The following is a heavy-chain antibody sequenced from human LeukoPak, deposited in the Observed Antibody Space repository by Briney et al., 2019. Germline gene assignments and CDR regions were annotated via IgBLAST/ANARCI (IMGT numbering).Heavy chain of an antibody. CDR2: FDPEDGET. V-gene: IGHV1-24*01. J-gene: IGHJ3*02. CDR3: ATDSPYGGNRVDAFDI. D-gene: IGHD4-23*01. Sequence: ASVKVSCKVSGYTLTELSMHWVRQAPGKGLEWMGGFDPEDGETIYAQKFQGRVTMTEDTSTDTAYMELSSLRSEDTAVYYCATDSPYGGNRVDAFDIWGQGTMVTVSS. CDR1: GYTLTELS.